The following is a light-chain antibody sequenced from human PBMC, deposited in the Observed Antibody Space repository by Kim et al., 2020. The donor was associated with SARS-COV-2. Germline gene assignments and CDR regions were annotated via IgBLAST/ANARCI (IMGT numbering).Light chain of an antibody. CDR3: QQYGSSPGT. J-gene: IGKJ1*01. V-gene: IGKV3-20*01. CDR1: QSVSSSY. Sequence: EIVLTQSPGTLSLSPGERATLSCRASQSVSSSYLAWYQHKPGQAPRLLIYAASSRATAIPDRFSGSGSVTDFTLTISRLEPEDFAVYYCQQYGSSPGTFGQGTKVDIK. CDR2: AAS.